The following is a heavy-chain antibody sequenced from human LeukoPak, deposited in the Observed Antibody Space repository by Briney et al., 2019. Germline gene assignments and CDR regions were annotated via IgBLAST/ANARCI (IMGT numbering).Heavy chain of an antibody. CDR3: ATGPYSSGWFSGWFDP. D-gene: IGHD6-19*01. CDR1: GGSISSYY. CDR2: IYYSGST. Sequence: SETLSPTCTVSGGSISSYYWSWIRQPPGKGLEWIGYIYYSGSTNYNPSLKSRVTISVDTSKNQFSLKLSSVTAADTAVYYCATGPYSSGWFSGWFDPWGQGTLVTVSS. V-gene: IGHV4-59*01. J-gene: IGHJ5*02.